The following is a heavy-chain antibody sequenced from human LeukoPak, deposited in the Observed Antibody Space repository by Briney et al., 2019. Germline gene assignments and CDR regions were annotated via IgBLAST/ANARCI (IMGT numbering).Heavy chain of an antibody. CDR2: IYYSGST. Sequence: SETLSLTCTVSGGSISSSSYYWGWIRQPPGKGLEWIGSIYYSGSTYYNPSLKSRVTISVDTSKNQFSLKLSSVTAADTAVYYCARDHYRNYVFSYYYMDVWGKGTTVTVSS. CDR3: ARDHYRNYVFSYYYMDV. J-gene: IGHJ6*03. V-gene: IGHV4-39*07. CDR1: GGSISSSSYY. D-gene: IGHD4-11*01.